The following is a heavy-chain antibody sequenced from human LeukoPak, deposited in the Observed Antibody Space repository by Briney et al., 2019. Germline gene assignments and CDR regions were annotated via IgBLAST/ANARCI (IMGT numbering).Heavy chain of an antibody. J-gene: IGHJ4*02. CDR2: ISSSGSTI. CDR3: ASEYSSGWYLGY. CDR1: GFTFSVYY. V-gene: IGHV3-11*01. Sequence: GGSLRLSCAASGFTFSVYYMSWIRQAPGKGLEWVSYISSSGSTIYYADSVKGRFTISRDNAKNSLYLQMNSLRAEDTAVYYCASEYSSGWYLGYWGQGTLVTVSS. D-gene: IGHD6-19*01.